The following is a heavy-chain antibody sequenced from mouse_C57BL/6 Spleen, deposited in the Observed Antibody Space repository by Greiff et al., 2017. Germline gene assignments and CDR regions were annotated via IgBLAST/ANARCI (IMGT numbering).Heavy chain of an antibody. CDR1: GYTFTDYE. V-gene: IGHV1-15*01. Sequence: LQESGAELVRPGASVTLSCKASGYTFTDYEMHWVKQTPVHGLEWIGAIDPETGGTAYNQKFKGKAILTADKSSSTAYMELRSLTSEDSAVYYCTRGDYGSSPAWFAYWGQGTLVTVSA. D-gene: IGHD1-1*01. CDR2: IDPETGGT. J-gene: IGHJ3*01. CDR3: TRGDYGSSPAWFAY.